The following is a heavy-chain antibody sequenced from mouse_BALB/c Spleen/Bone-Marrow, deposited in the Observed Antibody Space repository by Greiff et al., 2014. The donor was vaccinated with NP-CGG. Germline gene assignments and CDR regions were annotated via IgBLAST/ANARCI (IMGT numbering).Heavy chain of an antibody. D-gene: IGHD2-14*01. CDR2: IDPANGNT. J-gene: IGHJ1*01. CDR3: ANYRYGWYFDV. V-gene: IGHV14-3*02. Sequence: VQLKQSGAELLKPGASVKLSCTASGLNIKDTYMHWVKPRPEQGLEWIGRIDPANGNTKYDPKFQGKATITADTSSNTAYLQLSSLTSEDTAVYYCANYRYGWYFDVWGAGTTVTVSS. CDR1: GLNIKDTY.